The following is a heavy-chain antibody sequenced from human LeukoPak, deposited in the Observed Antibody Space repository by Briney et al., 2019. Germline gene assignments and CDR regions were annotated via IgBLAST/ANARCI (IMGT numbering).Heavy chain of an antibody. CDR2: CYPVDSAT. CDR3: ARRKGVRGAFDI. D-gene: IGHD1-1*01. J-gene: IGHJ3*02. Sequence: HGEPLNTSCQGSGYTSTSYSVVWVRQLQGKGLGWMGICYPVDSATRSRPSFQGQPTNSAGKSISTPYLQWMSPQPSPTAMHFCARRKGVRGAFDIWGQGTMVTVSS. V-gene: IGHV5-51*01. CDR1: GYTSTSYS.